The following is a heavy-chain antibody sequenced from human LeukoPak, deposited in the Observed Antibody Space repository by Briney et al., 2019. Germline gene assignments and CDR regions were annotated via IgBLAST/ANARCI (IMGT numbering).Heavy chain of an antibody. CDR3: ARGGHPNYSPLDYYYYMDV. CDR2: IIPILGIA. J-gene: IGHJ6*03. D-gene: IGHD3-10*01. V-gene: IGHV1-69*04. Sequence: SVKVSCKASGGTFSSYAISWVRQAPGQGLEWMGRIIPILGIANYAQKFQGRVTITADKSTSTAYMELSSLRSEDTAVYYCARGGHPNYSPLDYYYYMDVWGKGTTVTVSS. CDR1: GGTFSSYA.